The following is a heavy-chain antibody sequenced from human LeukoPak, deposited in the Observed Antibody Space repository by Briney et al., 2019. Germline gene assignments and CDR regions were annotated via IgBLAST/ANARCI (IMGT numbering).Heavy chain of an antibody. J-gene: IGHJ3*02. CDR1: GGSSSGYY. V-gene: IGHV4-34*01. CDR2: INHSRST. Sequence: KPSETLSLTCTVYGGSSSGYYWSWIRQPPGKGLEWIGEINHSRSTNYNPSLKSRVTISVDTSKNQFSLKLSSVTAADTAVYYCARGYCSSTSCSDAFDIWGQGTMVTVSS. CDR3: ARGYCSSTSCSDAFDI. D-gene: IGHD2-2*01.